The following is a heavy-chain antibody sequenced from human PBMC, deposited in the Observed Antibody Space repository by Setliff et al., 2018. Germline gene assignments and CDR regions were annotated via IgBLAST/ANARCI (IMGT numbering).Heavy chain of an antibody. CDR2: INTNTGNP. J-gene: IGHJ3*02. V-gene: IGHV7-4-1*02. CDR1: GGTFSSYA. CDR3: ARDRRCSITSCWTDDAFDI. D-gene: IGHD2-2*01. Sequence: ASVKVSCKASGGTFSSYAMNWVRQAPGQGLEWMGWINTNTGNPTYAQGFTGRFVFTLDTSVSTAYLQISSLKAEDTAVYYCARDRRCSITSCWTDDAFDIWGQGTMVTVSS.